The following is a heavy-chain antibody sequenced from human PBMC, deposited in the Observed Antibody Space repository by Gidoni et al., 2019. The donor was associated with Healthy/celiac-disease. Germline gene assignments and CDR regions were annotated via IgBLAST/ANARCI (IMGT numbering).Heavy chain of an antibody. J-gene: IGHJ4*02. Sequence: EVQLLESGGGLVQPGGSLRLSCAASGFTFSSYAMSGVRQAPGKGLEWVSASSGSGGSTYYADSVKGRFTIARDNSKNTLYLQMNSLGAEDTAVYYCATDRWVVPAFQGSAADYWGQGTLVTVSS. D-gene: IGHD2-2*01. V-gene: IGHV3-23*01. CDR1: GFTFSSYA. CDR2: SSGSGGST. CDR3: ATDRWVVPAFQGSAADY.